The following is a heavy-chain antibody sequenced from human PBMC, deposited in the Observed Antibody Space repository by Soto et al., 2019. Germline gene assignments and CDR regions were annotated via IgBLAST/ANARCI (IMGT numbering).Heavy chain of an antibody. CDR2: ISYDGSNK. CDR1: GFTFSSYG. CDR3: AKVIGEYYSYGMDV. Sequence: ESGGGVVQPGRSLRLSCAASGFTFSSYGMHWVRQAPGKGLEWVAVISYDGSNKYYADSVKGRFTISRDNSKNTLYLQMNSLRAEDTAVYYCAKVIGEYYSYGMDVWGQGTTVTVSS. J-gene: IGHJ6*02. D-gene: IGHD3-10*01. V-gene: IGHV3-30*18.